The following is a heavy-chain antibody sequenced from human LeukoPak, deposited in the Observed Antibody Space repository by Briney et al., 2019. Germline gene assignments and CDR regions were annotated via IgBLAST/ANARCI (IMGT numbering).Heavy chain of an antibody. CDR3: ARDTRTLSGYCSSTSCSDY. Sequence: SETLSLNCTVSGYSISSGYCWGWIRQPPGKGLEWIGSINHSGSTYYNPSLKSRVTISVDTSKNQFSLKLSSVTAADTAVYYCARDTRTLSGYCSSTSCSDYWGQGTLVTVSS. CDR2: INHSGST. CDR1: GYSISSGYC. V-gene: IGHV4-38-2*02. J-gene: IGHJ4*02. D-gene: IGHD2-2*03.